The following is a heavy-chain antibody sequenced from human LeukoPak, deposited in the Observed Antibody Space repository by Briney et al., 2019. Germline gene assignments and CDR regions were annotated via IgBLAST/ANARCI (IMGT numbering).Heavy chain of an antibody. CDR1: GGSFSGYY. V-gene: IGHV4-34*01. J-gene: IGHJ4*02. CDR2: ISHSGST. Sequence: PSETLSLTCAVYGGSFSGYYWSWIRQPPGKGLEWIGEISHSGSTNYNPSLKSRVTISVDTSKNQFSLKLSSVTAADTAVYYCARALTVTTFDYWGQGTLVTVSS. D-gene: IGHD4-11*01. CDR3: ARALTVTTFDY.